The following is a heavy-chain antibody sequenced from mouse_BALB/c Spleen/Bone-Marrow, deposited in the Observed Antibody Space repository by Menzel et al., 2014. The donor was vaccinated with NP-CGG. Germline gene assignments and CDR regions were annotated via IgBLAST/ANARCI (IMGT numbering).Heavy chain of an antibody. D-gene: IGHD1-1*01. Sequence: QVQLQQSGAELVKPGASVKLSCKASGYTFTSYWIHWVKQRPGQGLEWIGEINPSNGRTNYNEKFKSKATLTVDKSSSTAYMRLSSLTSEDSAVYYCARLLLRFYALDYWGQGTSVTVSS. J-gene: IGHJ4*01. V-gene: IGHV1S81*02. CDR3: ARLLLRFYALDY. CDR2: INPSNGRT. CDR1: GYTFTSYW.